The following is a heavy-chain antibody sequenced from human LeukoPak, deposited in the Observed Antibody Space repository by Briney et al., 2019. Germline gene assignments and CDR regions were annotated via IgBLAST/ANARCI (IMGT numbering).Heavy chain of an antibody. Sequence: PSETLSLTCAVYGGSFSGYYWSWIRQPPGKGLEWIGEINHSGSTNYNPSLKSRVTISVDTSKNQFPLKLSSVTAADTAVYYCARGRRGTMVRGAPFDYWGQGTLVTVSS. CDR1: GGSFSGYY. D-gene: IGHD3-10*01. V-gene: IGHV4-34*01. CDR3: ARGRRGTMVRGAPFDY. J-gene: IGHJ4*02. CDR2: INHSGST.